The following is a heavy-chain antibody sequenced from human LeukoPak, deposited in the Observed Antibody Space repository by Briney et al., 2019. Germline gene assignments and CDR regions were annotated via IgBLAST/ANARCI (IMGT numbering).Heavy chain of an antibody. Sequence: PSETLSLTCTVSGGSISSSSYYWGWIRQPPGKGLEWIGSIYYSGSTYYNPSLKSRVTISVDTSKNQFSLKLSSVTAADTAVYYCGRHYKVPAAIYPYYFDYWGQGTLVTVSS. CDR1: GGSISSSSYY. J-gene: IGHJ4*02. D-gene: IGHD2-2*01. V-gene: IGHV4-39*01. CDR3: GRHYKVPAAIYPYYFDY. CDR2: IYYSGST.